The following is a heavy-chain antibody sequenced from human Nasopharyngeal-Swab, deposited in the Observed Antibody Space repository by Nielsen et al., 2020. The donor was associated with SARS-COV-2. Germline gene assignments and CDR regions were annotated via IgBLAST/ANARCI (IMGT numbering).Heavy chain of an antibody. D-gene: IGHD5-24*01. CDR1: GFTFSSYA. Sequence: GESLKISCAASGFTFSSYAMRWVRQAPGKGLEWVAVISYDGSNKYYADSVKGRFTISRDNSKNTLYLQMNSLRAEDAAVYYCARGETRRDGYKNLYYYYYGMDVWGQGTTVTVSS. CDR3: ARGETRRDGYKNLYYYYYGMDV. CDR2: ISYDGSNK. V-gene: IGHV3-30*04. J-gene: IGHJ6*02.